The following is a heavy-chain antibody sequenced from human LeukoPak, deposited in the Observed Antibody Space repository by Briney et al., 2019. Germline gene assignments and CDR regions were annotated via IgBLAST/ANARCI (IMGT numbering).Heavy chain of an antibody. Sequence: PSETLSLTCAVYGGSFSGYYWSWIRQAPGKGLEWIGEINHSGNTNYNPSLKSRVTISVDTYKKQFSLKLSSVTAADTAVYYCVTEPGYCTGGRCYGGWFDPWGQGTLVTVSS. V-gene: IGHV4-34*01. D-gene: IGHD2-15*01. CDR3: VTEPGYCTGGRCYGGWFDP. CDR2: INHSGNT. J-gene: IGHJ5*02. CDR1: GGSFSGYY.